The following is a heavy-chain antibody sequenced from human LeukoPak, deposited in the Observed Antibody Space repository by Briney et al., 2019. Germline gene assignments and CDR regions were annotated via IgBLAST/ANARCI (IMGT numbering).Heavy chain of an antibody. CDR1: GFTFSSYE. CDR3: ARDWVGYSYARTNYMDV. J-gene: IGHJ6*03. Sequence: PGGSLRLSCAASGFTFSSYEMNGVRQAPGKGLEWVSYISSSGSTIYYADSVKGRFTISRDNAKNSLYLQMNSLRAEDTAVYYCARDWVGYSYARTNYMDVWGKGTTVTISS. V-gene: IGHV3-48*03. D-gene: IGHD5-18*01. CDR2: ISSSGSTI.